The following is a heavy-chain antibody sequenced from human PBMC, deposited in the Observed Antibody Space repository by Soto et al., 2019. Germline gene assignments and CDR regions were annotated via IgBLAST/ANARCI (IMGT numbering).Heavy chain of an antibody. D-gene: IGHD5-12*01. Sequence: SGPTLVNPTQTLTLTCTFSGVSLSTSGMGVGWIRQPPGKALEWLALIYWDDDKRYSPSLKDRLAISKDTSSNQVVLTITNMDPGDTATYFCAHDGAYDLLTFDHWGPGTLVTVSS. CDR3: AHDGAYDLLTFDH. CDR1: GVSLSTSGMG. V-gene: IGHV2-5*02. J-gene: IGHJ4*02. CDR2: IYWDDDK.